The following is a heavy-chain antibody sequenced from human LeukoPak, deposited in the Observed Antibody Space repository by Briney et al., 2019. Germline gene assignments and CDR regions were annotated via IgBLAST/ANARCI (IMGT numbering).Heavy chain of an antibody. Sequence: GASVKVSCKASGGTLSTYAISWVRQAPGQGLEWMGWINPNSGGTNYAQKFQGRVTMTRDTSISTAYMELSRLRSDDTAVYYCARGVAARPSYWGQGTLVTVSS. CDR3: ARGVAARPSY. J-gene: IGHJ4*02. CDR2: INPNSGGT. CDR1: GGTLSTYA. D-gene: IGHD6-6*01. V-gene: IGHV1-2*02.